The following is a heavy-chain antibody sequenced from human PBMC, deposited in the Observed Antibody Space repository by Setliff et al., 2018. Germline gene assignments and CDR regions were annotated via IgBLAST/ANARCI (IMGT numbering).Heavy chain of an antibody. D-gene: IGHD3-10*01. CDR3: ARDHVYGSQYYYYYYGMDV. V-gene: IGHV3-49*04. CDR1: GFSFGDYA. CDR2: IKSKAYGGTT. Sequence: SGGSLSLSCTTSGFSFGDYAITWVRQAPGKGLEWVGFIKSKAYGGTTEYAASVKGRFTISRDYSRNIAYVQMNSLKTEDTAVYYCARDHVYGSQYYYYYYGMDVWGQGTTVTVSS. J-gene: IGHJ6*02.